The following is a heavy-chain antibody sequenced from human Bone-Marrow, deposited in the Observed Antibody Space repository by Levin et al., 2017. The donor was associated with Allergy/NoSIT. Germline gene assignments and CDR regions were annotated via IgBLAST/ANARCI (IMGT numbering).Heavy chain of an antibody. CDR3: MFYDSSGYYYPRGN. D-gene: IGHD3-22*01. CDR2: ISSSSSYI. CDR1: GFTFSSYS. J-gene: IGHJ4*02. V-gene: IGHV3-21*01. Sequence: GGSLRLSCAASGFTFSSYSMNWVRQAPGKGLEWVSSISSSSSYIYYADSVKGRFTISRDNAKNSLYLQMNSLRAEDTAVYYCMFYDSSGYYYPRGNWGQGTLVTVSS.